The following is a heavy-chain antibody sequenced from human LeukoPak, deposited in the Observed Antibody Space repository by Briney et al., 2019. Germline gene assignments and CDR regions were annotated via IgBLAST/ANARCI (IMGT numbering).Heavy chain of an antibody. J-gene: IGHJ4*02. CDR3: ARGLWFGELDY. D-gene: IGHD3-10*01. V-gene: IGHV4-59*08. Sequence: SETLSLTCTVPGGSISNYYWSWIRQPPGKGLEWIGYIYYSGSTNYNPSLKSRVTISVDTSKNQFSLKLSSVTAADTAVYYCARGLWFGELDYWGQGTLVTVSS. CDR1: GGSISNYY. CDR2: IYYSGST.